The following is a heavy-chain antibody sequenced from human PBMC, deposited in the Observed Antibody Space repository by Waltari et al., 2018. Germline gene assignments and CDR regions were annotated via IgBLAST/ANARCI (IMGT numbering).Heavy chain of an antibody. CDR1: GYSLSSGYH. Sequence: QVQLQESVPGLVKPSETLSLPCTVSGYSLSSGYHWRWLRQPPGKGLEWIGSIYHSGSTYYNPSLKSRVTISVDTAKNQFSLKLSSVTAADTAVYYWARDCRGASLYFDLWGRGTLVTVSS. D-gene: IGHD2-15*01. J-gene: IGHJ2*01. CDR2: IYHSGST. V-gene: IGHV4-38-2*02. CDR3: ARDCRGASLYFDL.